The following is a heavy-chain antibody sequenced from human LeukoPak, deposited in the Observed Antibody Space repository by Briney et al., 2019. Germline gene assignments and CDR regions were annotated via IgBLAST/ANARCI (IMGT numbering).Heavy chain of an antibody. V-gene: IGHV3-33*01. D-gene: IGHD5-18*01. J-gene: IGHJ4*02. CDR2: IWYDGSNK. Sequence: GGSLRLSCAASGFTFSSYGMHWVRQAPGKGLEWVAVIWYDGSNKYYADSVKGRFTISRDNSKTTLYLQMNSLRAEDTAVYYCARTIQLWFGGNFDYWGQGTLVTVSS. CDR3: ARTIQLWFGGNFDY. CDR1: GFTFSSYG.